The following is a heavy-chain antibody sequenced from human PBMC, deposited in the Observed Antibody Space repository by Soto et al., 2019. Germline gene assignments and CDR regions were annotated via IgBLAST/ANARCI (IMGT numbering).Heavy chain of an antibody. CDR3: ARDDWNRDDYYGMDV. V-gene: IGHV1-69*01. CDR2: IIPIFGTA. J-gene: IGHJ6*02. Sequence: QVQLVQSGAEVKKPGSSVKVSCKASGGTFSSYAISWVRQAPGQGLEWMGGIIPIFGTANYAQKFQGRVTITADESTSTAYREPSSLRAEDTAVYYCARDDWNRDDYYGMDVWGQGTTVTVSS. D-gene: IGHD1-1*01. CDR1: GGTFSSYA.